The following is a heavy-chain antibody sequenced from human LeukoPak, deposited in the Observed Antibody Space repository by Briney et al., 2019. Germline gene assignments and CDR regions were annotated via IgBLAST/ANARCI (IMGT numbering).Heavy chain of an antibody. CDR3: ARTVTTSCYYFDY. CDR1: GYTFTTYG. CDR2: ISGYDGNT. D-gene: IGHD4-17*01. V-gene: IGHV1-18*01. J-gene: IGHJ4*02. Sequence: GASVKVSCKASGYTFTTYGVSWVRQAPGQGLEWMGWISGYDGNTNYAQKLRGRVTMTTDTSTSTAYMDLRSLRSDDTALYYCARTVTTSCYYFDYWGQGTLVTVSS.